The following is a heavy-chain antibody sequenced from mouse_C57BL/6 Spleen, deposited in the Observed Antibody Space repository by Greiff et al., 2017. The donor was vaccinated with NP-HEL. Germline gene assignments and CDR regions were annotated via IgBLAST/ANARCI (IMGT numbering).Heavy chain of an antibody. CDR1: GYAFSSYW. J-gene: IGHJ2*01. CDR2: IYPGDGDT. Sequence: QVQLKQSGAELVKPGASVKISCKASGYAFSSYWMNWVKQRPGKGLEWIGQIYPGDGDTNYNGKFKGKATLTADKSSSTAYMQLSSLTSEDSAVYFCARGGITTVVAWDYWGQGTTLTVSS. D-gene: IGHD1-1*01. V-gene: IGHV1-80*01. CDR3: ARGGITTVVAWDY.